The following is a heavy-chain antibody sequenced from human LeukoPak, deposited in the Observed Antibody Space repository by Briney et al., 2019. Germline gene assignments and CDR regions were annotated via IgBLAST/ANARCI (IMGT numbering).Heavy chain of an antibody. J-gene: IGHJ4*02. CDR1: GGSLSSSSYY. V-gene: IGHV4-39*07. CDR3: ARVLVSGYFDY. D-gene: IGHD4/OR15-4a*01. Sequence: SETLSLTCTVSGGSLSSSSYYWGWIRQPPGKGLEWIGSIYYSGSTYYNPSLKSRVTIPVDTSKNQFSLKLSSVTAADTAVYYCARVLVSGYFDYWGQGTLVTVSS. CDR2: IYYSGST.